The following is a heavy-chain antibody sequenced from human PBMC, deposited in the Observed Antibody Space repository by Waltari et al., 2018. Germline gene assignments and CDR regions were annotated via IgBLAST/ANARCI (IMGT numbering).Heavy chain of an antibody. V-gene: IGHV1-69*04. CDR3: ARDHLAAASFGY. Sequence: QVQLVQSGAEVKKPGSSVKVSCKASGGTFSSYAISWVRQAPGQGLEWMGGFIPILGIANYAQKVQGRVTITADESTSTAYMELSSLRSEDTAVYYCARDHLAAASFGYWGQGTLVTVSS. CDR1: GGTFSSYA. D-gene: IGHD6-19*01. J-gene: IGHJ4*02. CDR2: FIPILGIA.